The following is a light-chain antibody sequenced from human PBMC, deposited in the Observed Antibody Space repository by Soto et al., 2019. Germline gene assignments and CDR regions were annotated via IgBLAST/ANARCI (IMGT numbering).Light chain of an antibody. CDR2: GDN. Sequence: QSVLTQPPSVSGAPGQRVSISCTGSTSNIGAPYDVHWYQHLPGAAPKLLIYGDNNRPSGVPDRFSGSKSGTSASLAITSLQAEDEADYYCASYTSSTTQVFGGGTKLTVL. J-gene: IGLJ3*02. CDR1: TSNIGAPYD. CDR3: ASYTSSTTQV. V-gene: IGLV1-40*01.